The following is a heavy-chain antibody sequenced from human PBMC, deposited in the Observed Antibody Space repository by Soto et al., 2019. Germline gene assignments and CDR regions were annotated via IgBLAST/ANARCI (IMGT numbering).Heavy chain of an antibody. J-gene: IGHJ6*02. CDR3: AKDGGVRSSYYGMDV. D-gene: IGHD3-16*01. CDR2: ISYDGSNK. CDR1: GFTFSSYG. Sequence: QVQLVESGGGVVQPGRSLRLSCAASGFTFSSYGMHWVRQAPGKGLEWVAVISYDGSNKYYADSVKGRFTISRDNSKNTRYLQMNSLRAEDTAVYYCAKDGGVRSSYYGMDVWGQGTTVTVSS. V-gene: IGHV3-30*18.